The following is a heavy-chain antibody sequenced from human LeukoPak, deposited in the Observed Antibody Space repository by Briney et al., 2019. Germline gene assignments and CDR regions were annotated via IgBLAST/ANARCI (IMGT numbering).Heavy chain of an antibody. D-gene: IGHD4-17*01. Sequence: SETLSLTCAVSGGSISSGGYSWSWIRQPPGKGLEWIGYIYHSGSTYYNPSLKSRVTISVDRPKNQFSLKVNSVTAADTGVYYCASKSTDHGELRFDYWGQGTLVTVSS. CDR1: GGSISSGGYS. J-gene: IGHJ4*02. CDR2: IYHSGST. V-gene: IGHV4-30-2*02. CDR3: ASKSTDHGELRFDY.